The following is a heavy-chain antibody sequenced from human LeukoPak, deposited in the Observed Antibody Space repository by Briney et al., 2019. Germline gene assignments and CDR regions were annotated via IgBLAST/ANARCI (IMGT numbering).Heavy chain of an antibody. J-gene: IGHJ4*02. D-gene: IGHD3-9*01. CDR1: GGSFSGYY. V-gene: IGHV4-34*01. CDR3: ARHHYDILTGYSPYFDY. Sequence: SETLSLTCAVYGGSFSGYYWSWIRQPPGKGLEWIGEINHSGSTNYNPSLRSRVTISVDTSKNQFSLKLSSVTAADTAVYYCARHHYDILTGYSPYFDYWGQGTLVTVSS. CDR2: INHSGST.